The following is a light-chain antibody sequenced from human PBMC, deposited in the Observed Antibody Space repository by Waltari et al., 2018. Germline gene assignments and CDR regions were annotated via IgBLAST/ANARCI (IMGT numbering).Light chain of an antibody. J-gene: IGKJ5*01. V-gene: IGKV1-39*01. CDR3: QQPYSVHPT. CDR1: QSISTY. CDR2: GAS. Sequence: DIQMSQSPSSLSASVGDSVTITCRASQSISTYLNWYQQKPGKAPNLLIYGASNLRSGVPSRFSGSGSGTDFTLTISSLQPEDFSTYYCQQPYSVHPTFGQGTRLESK.